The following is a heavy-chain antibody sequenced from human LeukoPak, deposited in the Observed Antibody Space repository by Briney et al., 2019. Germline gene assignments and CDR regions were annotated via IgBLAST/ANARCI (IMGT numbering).Heavy chain of an antibody. CDR1: GGSFSGYY. V-gene: IGHV4-34*01. Sequence: SETLSLTCAVYGGSFSGYYWSWIRQPPGKGLEWVGEINHSGSTNYNPSLKSRVTISVDTSKNQFSLKLSSVTAADTAVYYCARGPYCGGDCYSHLDYWGQGTLVTVSS. D-gene: IGHD2-21*02. J-gene: IGHJ4*02. CDR3: ARGPYCGGDCYSHLDY. CDR2: INHSGST.